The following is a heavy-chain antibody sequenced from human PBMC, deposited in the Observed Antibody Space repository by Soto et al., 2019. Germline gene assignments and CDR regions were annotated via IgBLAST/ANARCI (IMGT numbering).Heavy chain of an antibody. D-gene: IGHD6-6*01. CDR3: AKDYSEQLVQNYYFDY. V-gene: IGHV3-30*18. CDR2: ISYDGSNK. J-gene: IGHJ4*02. Sequence: GGSLRLSCAASGFTFSSYGMHWVRQAPGKGLEWVAVISYDGSNKYYADSVKGRFTISRDNSKNTLNLQMNSLRAEDTAVYYCAKDYSEQLVQNYYFDYWGQGTLVTVSS. CDR1: GFTFSSYG.